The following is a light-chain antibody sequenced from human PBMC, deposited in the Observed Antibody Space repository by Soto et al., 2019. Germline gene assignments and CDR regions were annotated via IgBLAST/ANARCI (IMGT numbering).Light chain of an antibody. Sequence: EIVLTQSPGTLSLSPGKRATLSCGASQSISSSYLAWYQQRPGQAPRLLIYGASSRATGIPDRFSGSGSGTEFTLTISSLQSEDFAVYYCQQYNNWPPATFGQGTKVDIK. J-gene: IGKJ1*01. CDR2: GAS. CDR1: QSISSSY. CDR3: QQYNNWPPAT. V-gene: IGKV3-20*01.